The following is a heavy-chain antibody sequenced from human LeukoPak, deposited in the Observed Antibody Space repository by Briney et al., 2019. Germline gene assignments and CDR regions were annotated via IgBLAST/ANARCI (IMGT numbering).Heavy chain of an antibody. CDR1: GGSISSYY. CDR3: ARAPIYYYDSSGYDRNFDY. CDR2: IYYSGST. Sequence: SETLSLTCTVSGGSISSYYWSWIRQPPGKGLEWIGYIYYSGSTNYNPSLKSRVTISVDTSKNQFSLKLSSVTAADTAVYYCARAPIYYYDSSGYDRNFDYWGQGTLVTVSS. J-gene: IGHJ4*02. D-gene: IGHD3-22*01. V-gene: IGHV4-59*01.